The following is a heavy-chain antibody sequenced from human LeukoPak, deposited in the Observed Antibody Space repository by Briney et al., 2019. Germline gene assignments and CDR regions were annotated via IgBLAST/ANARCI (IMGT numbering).Heavy chain of an antibody. Sequence: GGSLRLSCAASGFTFSSYEMNWVRQVPGKGLEWVANIKQDGSDKYYVDSVKGRFTISRDNAKNSLYLQMNSLRAEDTAVYYCTRGTIQLTDYWGQGTLLTVSS. CDR1: GFTFSSYE. D-gene: IGHD1-1*01. CDR2: IKQDGSDK. J-gene: IGHJ4*02. V-gene: IGHV3-7*01. CDR3: TRGTIQLTDY.